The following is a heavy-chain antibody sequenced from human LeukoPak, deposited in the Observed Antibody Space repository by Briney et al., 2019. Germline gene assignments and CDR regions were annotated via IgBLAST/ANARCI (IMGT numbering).Heavy chain of an antibody. CDR1: GHTFTSYG. CDR2: ISAYNGNT. D-gene: IGHD3-10*01. CDR3: ARDPWVRGLVSVDV. J-gene: IGHJ6*04. Sequence: ASVKVSCTASGHTFTSYGISWVRQAPGQRLEWMGWISAYNGNTNYAQKLQGRVTMTTDTCTSTAYMELRSLRSDDTAVYYCARDPWVRGLVSVDVWGKGTTVTVSS. V-gene: IGHV1-18*01.